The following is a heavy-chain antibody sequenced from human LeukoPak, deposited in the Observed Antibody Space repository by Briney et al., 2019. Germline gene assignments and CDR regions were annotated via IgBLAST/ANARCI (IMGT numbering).Heavy chain of an antibody. D-gene: IGHD3-22*01. J-gene: IGHJ6*03. CDR2: INIDSITL. V-gene: IGHV3-48*01. CDR1: GFPLSSYS. Sequence: PGGSLRLSCAASGFPLSSYSINWVRQAPGKGLEWVSYINIDSITLNYADSVKGRFTISRDNAKNSLYLQMNSLRAEDTAVYYCARDRRYYDSSGYRSGLWYYYMDVWGKGTTVTVSS. CDR3: ARDRRYYDSSGYRSGLWYYYMDV.